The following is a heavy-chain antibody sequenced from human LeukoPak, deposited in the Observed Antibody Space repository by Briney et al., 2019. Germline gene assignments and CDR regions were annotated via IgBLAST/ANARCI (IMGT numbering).Heavy chain of an antibody. CDR2: IYYSGST. CDR3: ARHSPNYAMIVVVSEYYFDY. Sequence: SETLSLTCTVSGGSISSYYWSWIRQPPGKGLEWIGYIYYSGSTNCNPSVKSRVAMSVDTSKKQFSLKLSSLTAADTAVYYCARHSPNYAMIVVVSEYYFDYWGQGTLVTVSS. J-gene: IGHJ4*02. V-gene: IGHV4-59*08. CDR1: GGSISSYY. D-gene: IGHD3-22*01.